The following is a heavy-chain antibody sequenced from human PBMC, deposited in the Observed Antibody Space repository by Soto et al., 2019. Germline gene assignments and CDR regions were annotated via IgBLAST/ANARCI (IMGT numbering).Heavy chain of an antibody. D-gene: IGHD6-25*01. CDR2: INPKTGGT. J-gene: IGHJ4*02. CDR1: GYTFSGHY. V-gene: IGHV1-2*02. CDR3: AKDGGPAFTFDH. Sequence: VQLEQSGAEVKKPGASVKVSCKASGYTFSGHYMHWVRQAPGQAPEWMGWINPKTGGTKFAPKFQGRVTVTRDTAISTVYMDIFGLTSDDSAVYYCAKDGGPAFTFDHWGLGTLVIVSS.